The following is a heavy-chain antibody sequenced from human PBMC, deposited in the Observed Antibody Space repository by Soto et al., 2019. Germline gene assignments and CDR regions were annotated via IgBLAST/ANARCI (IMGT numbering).Heavy chain of an antibody. CDR1: GGYISSSSYC. V-gene: IGHV4-61*05. CDR2: IYYSGST. CDR3: ARHRIY. Sequence: SVPLSLRCTVSGGYISSSSYCWSWIRQLPGEGLEWITYIYYSGSTYYNATPKSRVTMSEDTSKNQISLKLISVTTADTADYYSARHRIYWGKGPPITVPQ. J-gene: IGHJ4*02.